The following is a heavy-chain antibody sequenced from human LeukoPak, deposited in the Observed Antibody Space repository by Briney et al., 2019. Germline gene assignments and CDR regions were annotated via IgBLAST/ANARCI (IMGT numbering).Heavy chain of an antibody. V-gene: IGHV4-34*01. D-gene: IGHD3-10*01. CDR1: GGSFSGYY. CDR2: INHSGST. Sequence: SSETLSLTCAVYGGSFSGYYWSWIRQPPGKGLEWIGEINHSGSTNYNPSLKSRVTISVDTSKNQFSLKLSSVTAADTAVYYCARRWGYYGSGSTYYYFDYWGQGTLVTVSS. J-gene: IGHJ4*02. CDR3: ARRWGYYGSGSTYYYFDY.